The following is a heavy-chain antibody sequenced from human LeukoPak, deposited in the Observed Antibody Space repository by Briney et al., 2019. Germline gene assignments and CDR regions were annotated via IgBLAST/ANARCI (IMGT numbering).Heavy chain of an antibody. CDR3: ARVELAPYYYYMDV. Sequence: GGSLRLSCAASGFSISSYEMNLVRQAPGKGLEWVSYISSSGSTIYYADSVKGRFTISRDNAKNSLYLQMNSLRAEDTAVYYCARVELAPYYYYMDVWGKGTTVTVSS. CDR1: GFSISSYE. D-gene: IGHD1-7*01. V-gene: IGHV3-48*03. CDR2: ISSSGSTI. J-gene: IGHJ6*03.